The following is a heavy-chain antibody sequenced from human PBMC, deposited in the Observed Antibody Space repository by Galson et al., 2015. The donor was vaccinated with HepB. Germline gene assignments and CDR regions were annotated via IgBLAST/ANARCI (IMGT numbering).Heavy chain of an antibody. Sequence: SVKVSCKVSGDSLSELPMHWVRQAPGKGFEWMGGFDPEEGKTIYAKKFQGRVTMTEDTSTDTAYMELSSLRSEDTAIYYCTTVGNLVVEPLAMGAWDFQHWGQGTLVTVSS. CDR2: FDPEEGKT. V-gene: IGHV1-24*01. CDR3: TTVGNLVVEPLAMGAWDFQH. D-gene: IGHD2-2*01. CDR1: GDSLSELP. J-gene: IGHJ1*01.